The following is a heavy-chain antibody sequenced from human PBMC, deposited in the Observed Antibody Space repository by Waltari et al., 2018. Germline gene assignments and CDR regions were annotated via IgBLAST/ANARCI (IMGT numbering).Heavy chain of an antibody. Sequence: QVHLQESGPGLVKPSEPLSLTCTVSGGSISSYYCSWIRQPSGKGLACIGSNYTSGSNNYNPSLKSRVTRSVDESKNQVSLKLSDVTDEESAVYYGARDGGATAAEYFQHWGQGTLVTVAS. V-gene: IGHV4-4*07. D-gene: IGHD2-15*01. CDR3: ARDGGATAAEYFQH. CDR2: NYTSGSN. CDR1: GGSISSYY. J-gene: IGHJ1*01.